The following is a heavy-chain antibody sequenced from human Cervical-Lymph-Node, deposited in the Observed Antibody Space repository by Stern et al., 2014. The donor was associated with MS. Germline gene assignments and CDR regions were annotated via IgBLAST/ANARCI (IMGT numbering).Heavy chain of an antibody. Sequence: QVQLVQSGSEVKKPGSSVKVSCKPPGDTFSSYALSWVRQAPAQGIEWVGGLIPFFGATRYGQKFQGRVTITPEESTGTAFMELTTLTSDDTAVYYCALRRSYYVYWGLGTLISVSS. V-gene: IGHV1-69*01. CDR2: LIPFFGAT. D-gene: IGHD4-11*01. J-gene: IGHJ4*02. CDR3: ALRRSYYVY. CDR1: GDTFSSYA.